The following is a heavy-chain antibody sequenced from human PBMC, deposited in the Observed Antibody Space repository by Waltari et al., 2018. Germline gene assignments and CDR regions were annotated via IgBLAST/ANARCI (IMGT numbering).Heavy chain of an antibody. CDR2: IKTNSEGATT. CDR3: VTDRGNFDY. J-gene: IGHJ4*02. CDR1: GFSPPPSKSAY. V-gene: IGHV3-15*01. D-gene: IGHD6-25*01. Sequence: EVQLVESGGGLVQRGGSLRLSGVFLGFSPPPSKSAYMSWVRQAPTGGLEWIGRIKTNSEGATTEFAAPLKGRFSISRDDSKKTLYLQLSSLEKDDTAVYYCVTDRGNFDYWGQGTLVTVSS.